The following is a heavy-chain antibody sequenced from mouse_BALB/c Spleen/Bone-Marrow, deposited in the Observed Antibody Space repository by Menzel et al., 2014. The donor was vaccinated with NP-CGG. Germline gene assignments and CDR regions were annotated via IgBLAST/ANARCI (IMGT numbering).Heavy chain of an antibody. J-gene: IGHJ3*01. Sequence: EVMLVESGGGLVKPGGSLKVSCAASGFTFSSYAMSWVRQSPEKRLEWVAEISSGGSYSYYPDTVTGRFTISRDNAKNTLNLEMSNLRSEDTAMYYCVREGAYWGQGTLVTVSA. CDR1: GFTFSSYA. CDR2: ISSGGSYS. CDR3: VREGAY. V-gene: IGHV5-9-4*01.